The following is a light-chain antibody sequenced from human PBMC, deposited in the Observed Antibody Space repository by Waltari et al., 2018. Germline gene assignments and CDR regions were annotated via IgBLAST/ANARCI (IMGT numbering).Light chain of an antibody. V-gene: IGKV1-39*01. J-gene: IGKJ3*01. CDR2: SAS. CDR3: QQSYNTPRT. CDR1: QSIGNY. Sequence: DIQVTQSPSSLSAPVGDRVSITCRASQSIGNYLNWYQHKPGKAPKLLIYSASSLQSGVPSRFSGSGSGTDFTLTITSLQPEDFATYYCQQSYNTPRTFGPGTKVDIK.